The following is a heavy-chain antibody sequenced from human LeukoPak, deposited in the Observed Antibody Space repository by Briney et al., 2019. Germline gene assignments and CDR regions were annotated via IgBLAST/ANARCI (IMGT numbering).Heavy chain of an antibody. D-gene: IGHD3-10*01. CDR1: GFTFSSYA. CDR2: ISSNGGST. J-gene: IGHJ4*02. CDR3: ARGYGSGSYYAQFDY. V-gene: IGHV3-64*01. Sequence: GGSLRLSCAASGFTFSSYAMSWVRQAPGKGLEWVSAISSNGGSTYYANSVKGRFTISRDNSKNTLYLQMGSLRAEDMAVYYCARGYGSGSYYAQFDYWGQGTLVTVSS.